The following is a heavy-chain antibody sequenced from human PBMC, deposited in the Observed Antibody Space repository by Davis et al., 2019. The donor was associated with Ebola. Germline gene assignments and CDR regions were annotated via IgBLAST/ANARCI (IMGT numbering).Heavy chain of an antibody. CDR1: GYTFTSYD. D-gene: IGHD3-3*01. Sequence: ASVTVSCKASGYTFTSYDINWVRQAPGQGLEWMGWMNPNSGNTGYAQKFQGRVTMTRNTSISTAYMELSSLRSEDTAVYYCARDLVPNYDFWSGYLGLGGYWGQGTLVTVSS. J-gene: IGHJ4*02. V-gene: IGHV1-8*01. CDR2: MNPNSGNT. CDR3: ARDLVPNYDFWSGYLGLGGY.